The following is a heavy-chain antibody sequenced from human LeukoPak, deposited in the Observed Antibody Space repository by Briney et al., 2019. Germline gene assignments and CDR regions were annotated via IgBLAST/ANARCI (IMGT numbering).Heavy chain of an antibody. D-gene: IGHD6-19*01. CDR2: ISGSGDRT. CDR1: GFTFSSYA. CDR3: ARERPSGAVALEY. J-gene: IGHJ4*02. V-gene: IGHV3-23*01. Sequence: GGSLRLSCAASGFTFSSYAMSWVRQAPGKGLEWVSTISGSGDRTYYADSVKGRFTISRDNSKNTLYVQMNSLRAEDTAVYYCARERPSGAVALEYWGQGTLVTVSS.